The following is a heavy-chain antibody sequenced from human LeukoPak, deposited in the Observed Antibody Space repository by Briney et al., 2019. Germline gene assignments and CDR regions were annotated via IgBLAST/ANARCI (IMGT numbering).Heavy chain of an antibody. D-gene: IGHD3-3*01. Sequence: GESLQISCKGFGYLFTNDWIGWVRQMPGRGLEWMGIIFPGYSDTIYSPSFQGLVTISADKSVNTAYLQWSSLKASDTAIYYCARRKRGGFDYWGQGTLVTVSS. CDR3: ARRKRGGFDY. V-gene: IGHV5-51*01. CDR1: GYLFTNDW. J-gene: IGHJ4*02. CDR2: IFPGYSDT.